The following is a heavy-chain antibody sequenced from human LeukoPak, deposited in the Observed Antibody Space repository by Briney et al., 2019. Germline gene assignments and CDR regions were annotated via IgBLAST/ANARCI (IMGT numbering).Heavy chain of an antibody. CDR2: INPNSGGT. Sequence: ASVKVSCKTSGYTFTDYYMHWVRQAPGQGLEWMGWINPNSGGTNYAQKFQGWVTMTRDTSISTAYMELSRLRSDDTAVYYCARGYDYGGNARQYAFDIWGQGTMVTVSS. CDR3: ARGYDYGGNARQYAFDI. CDR1: GYTFTDYY. D-gene: IGHD4-23*01. V-gene: IGHV1-2*04. J-gene: IGHJ3*02.